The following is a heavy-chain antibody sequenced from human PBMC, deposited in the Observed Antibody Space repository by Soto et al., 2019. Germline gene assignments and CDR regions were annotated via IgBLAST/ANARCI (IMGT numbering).Heavy chain of an antibody. Sequence: EVQLLESGGGLVQPGGSLRLSCAASGFTLSSYAVTWVRQAPGKGLEWVSAISGRGGSTYYADSVKGRFTISRDNSKNTLYLQMNSLRAEDTAVYYCAKGTGYYYYYYMDVWGKGTTVTFSS. CDR3: AKGTGYYYYYYMDV. CDR2: ISGRGGST. J-gene: IGHJ6*03. V-gene: IGHV3-23*01. CDR1: GFTLSSYA.